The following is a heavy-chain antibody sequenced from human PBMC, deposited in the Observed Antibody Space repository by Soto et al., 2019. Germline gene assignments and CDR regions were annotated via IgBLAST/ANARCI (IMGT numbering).Heavy chain of an antibody. D-gene: IGHD3-22*01. Sequence: PSETLSLTCTVSGGSISSYYWSWIRQPPGKGLEWIGYIYYSGSTNYNPSLKSRVTISVDTSKNQFSLKLSSVTTADTAVYYCARDAYYYDSSGYTYGMDVWGQGTTVTVSS. J-gene: IGHJ6*02. CDR3: ARDAYYYDSSGYTYGMDV. CDR1: GGSISSYY. CDR2: IYYSGST. V-gene: IGHV4-59*01.